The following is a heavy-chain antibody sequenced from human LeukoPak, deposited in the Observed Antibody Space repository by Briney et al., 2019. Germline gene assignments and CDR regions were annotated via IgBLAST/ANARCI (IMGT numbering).Heavy chain of an antibody. D-gene: IGHD3-22*01. V-gene: IGHV3-9*01. CDR1: GFTFDDYA. CDR2: ISWNSGSI. J-gene: IGHJ4*02. CDR3: ASGYYDSSGYPHY. Sequence: PGGSLRLSCAASGFTFDDYAMHWVRQAPGKGLEWVSGISWNSGSIGYADSVKGRFTISRDNAKNSLYLQMNSLRAEDTAVYYCASGYYDSSGYPHYWGQGTLVTVSS.